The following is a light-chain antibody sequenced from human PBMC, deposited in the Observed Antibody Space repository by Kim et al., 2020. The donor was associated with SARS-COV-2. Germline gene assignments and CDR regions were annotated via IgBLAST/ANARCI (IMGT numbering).Light chain of an antibody. CDR2: RDS. V-gene: IGLV3-9*01. J-gene: IGLJ2*01. CDR3: QAWDSSTAV. Sequence: SYELTQPLSVSVALGQTARITCGGNNIGSKNVHWYQQKPGQAPVLVIYRDSNRPSGIPERFSGSNSGNTATLTISRAQAGDEADYYCQAWDSSTAVFGGG. CDR1: NIGSKN.